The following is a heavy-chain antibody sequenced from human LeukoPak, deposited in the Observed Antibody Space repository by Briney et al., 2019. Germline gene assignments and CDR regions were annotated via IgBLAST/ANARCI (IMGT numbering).Heavy chain of an antibody. J-gene: IGHJ4*02. CDR1: GFTVSSNY. CDR2: ISGSGGST. D-gene: IGHD1-26*01. CDR3: AKDIGATTGSY. Sequence: PGGSLRLSCAASGFTVSSNYMSWVRQAPGKGLEWVSAISGSGGSTYYADSVKGRFTISRDNSKNTLYLQMNSLRAEDTAVYYCAKDIGATTGSYWGQGTLVTVSS. V-gene: IGHV3-23*01.